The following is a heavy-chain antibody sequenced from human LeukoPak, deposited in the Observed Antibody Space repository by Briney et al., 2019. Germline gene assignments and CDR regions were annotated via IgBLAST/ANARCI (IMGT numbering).Heavy chain of an antibody. CDR3: AKVVGDRMDY. D-gene: IGHD3-16*02. CDR2: ISANNGKT. J-gene: IGHJ4*02. Sequence: EASVKVSCKASGYNFATYGFCWVRQAPGHGLEWMGWISANNGKTAYAQKFQGRVTLTTDTSTTTAYLELRTLRPDDTAVYYCAKVVGDRMDYWGQGTLVTVSS. V-gene: IGHV1-18*01. CDR1: GYNFATYG.